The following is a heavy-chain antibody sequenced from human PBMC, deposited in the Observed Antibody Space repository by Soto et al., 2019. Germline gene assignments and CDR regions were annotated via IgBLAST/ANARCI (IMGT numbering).Heavy chain of an antibody. CDR2: IYYSGST. CDR1: GDSISSSSYY. D-gene: IGHD6-13*01. J-gene: IGHJ3*02. Sequence: QLQLQESGPGLVKPSETLSLTCTVSGDSISSSSYYWGWIRQPPGKGLEWIGSIYYSGSTYYNPSLKTRVTISVDTSKNQFSLTLSSVTAADTAVYYCARQRKVGRWPDAFDIWGQGTMVTVSS. CDR3: ARQRKVGRWPDAFDI. V-gene: IGHV4-39*01.